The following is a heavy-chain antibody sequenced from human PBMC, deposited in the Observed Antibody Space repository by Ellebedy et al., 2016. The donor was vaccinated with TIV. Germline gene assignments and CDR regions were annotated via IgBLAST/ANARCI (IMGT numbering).Heavy chain of an antibody. CDR2: IKSKTHGGTT. CDR1: GFTFSNAW. J-gene: IGHJ6*02. CDR3: VGAVLVTFMDV. Sequence: GESLKISCAASGFTFSNAWMTWVRPAPGKGLERVGLIKSKTHGGTTDYAAPVKGRFTISREDSKNTLYLEMNSLKNEDTAVYYCVGAVLVTFMDVWGQGTTVTVSS. V-gene: IGHV3-15*01. D-gene: IGHD2-8*02.